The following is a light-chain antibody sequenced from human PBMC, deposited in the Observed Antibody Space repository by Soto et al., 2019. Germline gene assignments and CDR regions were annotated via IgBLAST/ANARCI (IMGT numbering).Light chain of an antibody. Sequence: EIVLTQSPATLSLSPGERASLSCRASQSVSSYLAWYQQKPGQAPRLLIDGASTRATGIPAGFSGSGSGTEFTLTISSLQSEDFAVYYCQQYNNWPRTFGQGTKVDIK. CDR1: QSVSSY. J-gene: IGKJ1*01. CDR3: QQYNNWPRT. V-gene: IGKV3-15*01. CDR2: GAS.